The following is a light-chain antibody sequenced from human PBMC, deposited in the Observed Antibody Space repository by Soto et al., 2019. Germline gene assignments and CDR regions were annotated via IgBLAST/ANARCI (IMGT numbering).Light chain of an antibody. CDR2: DAS. Sequence: EIVMTQSPATLSVSPGETATLSCRASQSVGSSLAWYQQKPGQSPRLLIYDASFRDTGVAARFSGSGSGTEFTLTISGLQSEDFAVYYCQQYKNWPPLTFGGGTKVEIK. V-gene: IGKV3-15*01. J-gene: IGKJ4*01. CDR1: QSVGSS. CDR3: QQYKNWPPLT.